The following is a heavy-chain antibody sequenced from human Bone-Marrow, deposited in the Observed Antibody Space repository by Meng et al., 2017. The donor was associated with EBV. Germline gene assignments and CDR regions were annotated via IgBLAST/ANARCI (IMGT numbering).Heavy chain of an antibody. J-gene: IGHJ4*02. CDR1: GGPLSRGNW. V-gene: IGHV4-4*02. CDR2: IHQSGST. D-gene: IGHD1-26*01. CDR3: ARTEFGIVPNTEEPLGY. Sequence: QRRCTAPTRVKPSGTRSLPRAVSGGPLSRGNWWSWVRQPPGKGLEWIGEIHQSGSTNYNPSLKSRVTISLDMSKNQFSLNLNSVTAADTALYYCARTEFGIVPNTEEPLGYWGQGALVTVSS.